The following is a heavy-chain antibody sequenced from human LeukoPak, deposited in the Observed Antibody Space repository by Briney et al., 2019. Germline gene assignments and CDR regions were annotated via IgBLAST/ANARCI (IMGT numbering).Heavy chain of an antibody. CDR1: GGSINGNY. CDR2: IYDEGTT. Sequence: SETLSLTCSVSGGSINGNYWTWIRQPLGKGLEWIGNIYDEGTTNYNPSLESRLTMSIDTSASHFSLTLRSVTAADTAVYYCARVFRGAVTANWFDLWGQGTLVSVSS. J-gene: IGHJ5*02. CDR3: ARVFRGAVTANWFDL. V-gene: IGHV4-59*01. D-gene: IGHD2-21*02.